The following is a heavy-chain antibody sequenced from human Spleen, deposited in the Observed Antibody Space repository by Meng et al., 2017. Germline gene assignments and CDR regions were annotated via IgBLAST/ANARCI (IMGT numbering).Heavy chain of an antibody. CDR3: AREGVAVAGTGPVFDI. CDR2: ISSSGSAI. Sequence: GESLKISCTASGFTFSSYEMNWVRQAPGRGLEWVSYISSSGSAIYYADSVKGRFTISRDYAKNSLYLQMNSLRAEDMAVYYCAREGVAVAGTGPVFDIWGQGTMVTVSS. J-gene: IGHJ3*02. D-gene: IGHD6-19*01. V-gene: IGHV3-48*03. CDR1: GFTFSSYE.